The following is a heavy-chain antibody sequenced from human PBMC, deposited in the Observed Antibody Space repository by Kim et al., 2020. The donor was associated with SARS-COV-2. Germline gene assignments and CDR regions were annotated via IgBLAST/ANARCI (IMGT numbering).Heavy chain of an antibody. V-gene: IGHV3-43*02. CDR2: ISGDGGST. CDR1: GFTFDDYA. CDR3: ARGRRNYYDSSGPPDAFDI. D-gene: IGHD3-22*01. Sequence: GGSLRLSCAASGFTFDDYAMHWVRQAPGKGLEWVSLISGDGGSTYYADSVKGRFTISRDNSKNSLYLQMNSLRTEDTALYYCARGRRNYYDSSGPPDAFDIWGQGTMVTVSS. J-gene: IGHJ3*02.